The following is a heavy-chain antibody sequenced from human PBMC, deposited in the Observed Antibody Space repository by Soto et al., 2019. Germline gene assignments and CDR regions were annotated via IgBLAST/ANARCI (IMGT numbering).Heavy chain of an antibody. Sequence: QLVLVQSGAELKNAGSSVKVSCKASGVSFNTYATHWLRQAPGQGLEWMGGIIPMFGTGSDTQVHYAQRFRGRVIITADEYTTTSFMELNSLTCDDTALYYCARGDNFWSGRFDPWGQGTLVTVSS. CDR1: GVSFNTYA. CDR2: IIPMFGTGSDTQV. CDR3: ARGDNFWSGRFDP. V-gene: IGHV1-69*01. J-gene: IGHJ5*02. D-gene: IGHD3-3*01.